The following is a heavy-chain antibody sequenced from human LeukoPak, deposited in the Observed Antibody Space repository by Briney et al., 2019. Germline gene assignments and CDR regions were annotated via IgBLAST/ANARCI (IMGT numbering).Heavy chain of an antibody. Sequence: GGSLRLSCAASGFTFSDYYMSWIRQAPGKGLEWVSYISSGGSTIYYADSVKGRFTISRDNAKNSLYLQMNSLRAEDTAVYYCARDHYYDSSGYFLGYWGQGTLATVSS. D-gene: IGHD3-22*01. CDR1: GFTFSDYY. V-gene: IGHV3-11*01. CDR2: ISSGGSTI. CDR3: ARDHYYDSSGYFLGY. J-gene: IGHJ4*02.